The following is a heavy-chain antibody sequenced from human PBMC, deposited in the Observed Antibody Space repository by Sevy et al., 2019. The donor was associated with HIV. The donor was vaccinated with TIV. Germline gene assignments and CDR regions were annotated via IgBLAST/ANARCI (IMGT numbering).Heavy chain of an antibody. J-gene: IGHJ4*02. V-gene: IGHV3-23*01. D-gene: IGHD3-22*01. CDR3: AKDSYFDNTVFDY. CDR2: ISGSGGST. Sequence: GGSLRLSCAASGFTLNNYAMNWVRQAPGKGLEWVSGISGSGGSTYYADSVKGRFTISRDNSKNTLYLQMSSLRVEDTAVYYCAKDSYFDNTVFDYWGQGTLATVSS. CDR1: GFTLNNYA.